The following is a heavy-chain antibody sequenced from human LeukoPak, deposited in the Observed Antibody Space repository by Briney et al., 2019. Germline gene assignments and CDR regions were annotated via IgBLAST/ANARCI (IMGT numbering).Heavy chain of an antibody. D-gene: IGHD2-8*01. CDR1: GFTFSSYS. Sequence: PGGSLRLSCAASGFTFSSYSMNWVRQAPGKGLEWVSSISSSSNYIYYADSVKGRFTISRDNAKNSLYLQMNSLRGEDTAVYYCARDQTNGVGFDYWGQGTLVTVSS. J-gene: IGHJ4*02. V-gene: IGHV3-21*01. CDR3: ARDQTNGVGFDY. CDR2: ISSSSNYI.